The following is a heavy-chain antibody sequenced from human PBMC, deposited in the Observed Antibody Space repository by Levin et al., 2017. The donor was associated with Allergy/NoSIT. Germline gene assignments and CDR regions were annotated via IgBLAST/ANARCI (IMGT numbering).Heavy chain of an antibody. Sequence: SQTLSLTCTVSGGSINSYYWSWIRQPPGKGLEWIGYIYYSGSTNYNPSLKSRVTMSVDTSKNQFSLKLSSVTAADTAVYYCASIRVGGTTPFDHWGQGTLVTVSS. J-gene: IGHJ4*02. D-gene: IGHD1-26*01. V-gene: IGHV4-59*08. CDR2: IYYSGST. CDR3: ASIRVGGTTPFDH. CDR1: GGSINSYY.